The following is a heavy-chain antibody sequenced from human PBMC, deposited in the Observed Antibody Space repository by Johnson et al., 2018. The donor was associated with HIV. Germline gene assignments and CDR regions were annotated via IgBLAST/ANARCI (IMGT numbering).Heavy chain of an antibody. Sequence: MQLVESGGGVVRPGGSLRLSCAASGFTFDDYGMNWVRQAPGKGLEWVSGINWNGGSTGYADSVKGRFTISRDNAKNSLHLQMNSLRAEDSAVYYCTTDSRYSDSSGYYYWLGRGAFDIWGQGTMVTVSS. CDR3: TTDSRYSDSSGYYYWLGRGAFDI. CDR2: INWNGGST. D-gene: IGHD3-22*01. J-gene: IGHJ3*02. V-gene: IGHV3-20*04. CDR1: GFTFDDYG.